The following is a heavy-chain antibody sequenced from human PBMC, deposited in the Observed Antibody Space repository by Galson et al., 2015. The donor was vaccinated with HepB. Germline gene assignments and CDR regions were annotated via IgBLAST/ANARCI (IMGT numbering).Heavy chain of an antibody. V-gene: IGHV3-30*04. Sequence: SLRLSCAASGFTFSTYAIHWVRQAPGKGLEWVAMISYDGGHKYFADSVKGRFTISRDNSKNTLYLQMNSLRSEDTAVYYCARDSTGWFFDYWGQGTLVTVSS. J-gene: IGHJ4*02. D-gene: IGHD6-19*01. CDR1: GFTFSTYA. CDR2: ISYDGGHK. CDR3: ARDSTGWFFDY.